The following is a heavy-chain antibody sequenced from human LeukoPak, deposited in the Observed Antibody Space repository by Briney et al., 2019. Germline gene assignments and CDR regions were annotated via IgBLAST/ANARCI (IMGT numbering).Heavy chain of an antibody. V-gene: IGHV3-23*01. Sequence: GGSLRLSCAASGFTFSSYDMIWVRQAPGKGLEWVSALSGSGGHTYYTDSVQGRFTISRDTSKSTLYLQMNSLRAEDTAVYYCARGGSYPGYWGQGTLVTVSS. CDR3: ARGGSYPGY. CDR1: GFTFSSYD. D-gene: IGHD1-26*01. J-gene: IGHJ4*02. CDR2: LSGSGGHT.